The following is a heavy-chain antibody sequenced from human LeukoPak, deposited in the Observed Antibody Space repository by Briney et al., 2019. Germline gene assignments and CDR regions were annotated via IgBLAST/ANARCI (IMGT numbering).Heavy chain of an antibody. V-gene: IGHV1-69*06. Sequence: SVKVSCKASGGTFSSYAISWVRQAPGQGLEWMGGIISIFDTANYAQKFQGRVTITADKSTSTAYLELSSLRSEDTAVYYCASLDCSNTSCYDYWGQGTLVTVSS. J-gene: IGHJ4*02. CDR2: IISIFDTA. D-gene: IGHD2-2*01. CDR3: ASLDCSNTSCYDY. CDR1: GGTFSSYA.